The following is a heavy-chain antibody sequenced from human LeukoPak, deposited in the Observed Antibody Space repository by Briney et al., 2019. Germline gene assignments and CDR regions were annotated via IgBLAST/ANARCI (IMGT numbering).Heavy chain of an antibody. J-gene: IGHJ4*02. CDR1: GGSISSSSYY. Sequence: SETLSLTCTVSGGSISSSSYYWGWIRQPPGKGLEWIGSIYYSGSTYYNPSLKSRVTISVDTSKNQFSLKLSSVTAADTAVYYCARIRIAMVAVDYWGQGTLVTVSS. CDR3: ARIRIAMVAVDY. CDR2: IYYSGST. D-gene: IGHD6-19*01. V-gene: IGHV4-39*01.